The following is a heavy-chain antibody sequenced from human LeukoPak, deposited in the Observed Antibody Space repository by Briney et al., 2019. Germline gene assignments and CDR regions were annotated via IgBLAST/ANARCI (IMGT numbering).Heavy chain of an antibody. V-gene: IGHV3-30-3*01. D-gene: IGHD3-10*01. CDR1: GFTFSSYA. CDR3: TSYGSGSYYPNYYYYYGMDV. Sequence: GGSLRLSCAASGFTFSSYAMHWVRQAPGKGLEWVAVISYDGSNKYYADSVKGRFTISRDNSKNTLYLQMNSLRAEDTAVYYCTSYGSGSYYPNYYYYYGMDVWGQGTTVTVSS. CDR2: ISYDGSNK. J-gene: IGHJ6*02.